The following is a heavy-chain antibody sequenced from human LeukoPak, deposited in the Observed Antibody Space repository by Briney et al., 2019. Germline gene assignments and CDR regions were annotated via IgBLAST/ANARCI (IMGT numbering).Heavy chain of an antibody. V-gene: IGHV1-2*02. J-gene: IGHJ4*02. Sequence: GASVKVSCKASGYTFTGYYMHWVRQAPGQGLEWMGWINPNSGGTNYAQKLQGRVTMTRDTSISTAYMELSRLRSDDTAVYYCARSRPDYSNYGVDYWGQGTLVTVSS. D-gene: IGHD4-11*01. CDR1: GYTFTGYY. CDR2: INPNSGGT. CDR3: ARSRPDYSNYGVDY.